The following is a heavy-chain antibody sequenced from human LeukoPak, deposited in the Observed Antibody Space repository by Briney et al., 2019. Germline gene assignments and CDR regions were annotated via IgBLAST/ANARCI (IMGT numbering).Heavy chain of an antibody. CDR3: ARPSGGYCSSTSCYGYAFDI. J-gene: IGHJ3*02. D-gene: IGHD2-2*01. V-gene: IGHV4-39*01. Sequence: SETLSLTCTVSGGSISSSSYYWGWIRQPPGKGLEWIGSIYYSGSTYYNPSLKSRVTISVDTSKNQFSLKLSSVTAADTAVYYCARPSGGYCSSTSCYGYAFDIWGQGTMVTVSS. CDR2: IYYSGST. CDR1: GGSISSSSYY.